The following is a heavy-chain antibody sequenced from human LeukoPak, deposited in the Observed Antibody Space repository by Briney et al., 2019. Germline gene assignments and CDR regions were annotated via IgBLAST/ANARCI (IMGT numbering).Heavy chain of an antibody. V-gene: IGHV3-23*01. CDR3: AAYSGYGSYFDY. CDR1: GFTFSSYA. D-gene: IGHD5-12*01. J-gene: IGHJ4*02. CDR2: ISSIGGST. Sequence: PGGSLRLSCAASGFTFSSYAMRWVRQAAGKGLEWVSAISSIGGSTYYADSVKGRFTISTDNSKNTLYLQMNSLRAEDTAVYYCAAYSGYGSYFDYWGQGTLVTVSS.